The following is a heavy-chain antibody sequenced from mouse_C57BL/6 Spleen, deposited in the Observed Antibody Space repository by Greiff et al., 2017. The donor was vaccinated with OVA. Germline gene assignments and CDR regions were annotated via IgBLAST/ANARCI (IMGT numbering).Heavy chain of an antibody. Sequence: ESGPGLVKPSQSLSLTCSVTGYSITSGYYWNWIRQFPGNKLEWMGYISYDGSNNYNPSLKNRISITRDTSKNQFFLKLNSVTTEDTATYYCATLKGGFDYWGQGTTLTVSS. CDR3: ATLKGGFDY. CDR1: GYSITSGYY. CDR2: ISYDGSN. D-gene: IGHD1-3*01. V-gene: IGHV3-6*01. J-gene: IGHJ2*01.